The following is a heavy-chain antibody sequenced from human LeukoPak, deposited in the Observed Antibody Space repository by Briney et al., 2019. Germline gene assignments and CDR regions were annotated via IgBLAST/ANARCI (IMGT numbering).Heavy chain of an antibody. CDR3: ARGILTGYYDY. D-gene: IGHD3-9*01. J-gene: IGHJ4*02. CDR2: IYKAGNT. Sequence: SETLSLTCTVSGGSISSTTYYWAWIRQPPGKGLEWIGSIYKAGNTNYSPSLRSRVTMSVDTSKNQFSLKLSSVTAADTAVYYCARGILTGYYDYWGQGTLVTVSS. V-gene: IGHV4-39*07. CDR1: GGSISSTTYY.